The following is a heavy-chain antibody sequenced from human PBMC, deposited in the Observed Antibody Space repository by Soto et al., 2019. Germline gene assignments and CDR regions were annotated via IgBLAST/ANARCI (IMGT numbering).Heavy chain of an antibody. CDR1: GYTFTGYY. V-gene: IGHV1-2*02. CDR2: INPNSGGT. J-gene: IGHJ4*02. Sequence: VASVKVSCKTSGYTFTGYYIHWVRQAPGQGLEWMGWINPNSGGTNYAQKFQGRVTMTRDTSISTSYMEVCSLRSDDTAVYFCAKGYFDYWSQGTLVTGSS. CDR3: AKGYFDY.